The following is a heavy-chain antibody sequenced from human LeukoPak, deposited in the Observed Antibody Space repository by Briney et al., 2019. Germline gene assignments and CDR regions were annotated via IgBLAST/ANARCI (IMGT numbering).Heavy chain of an antibody. CDR3: TTGIRGD. CDR2: IQSKTDGGKT. CDR1: GFIVTNAW. Sequence: GGSLGLSCAASGFIVTNAWMNRVRQAPGKGLEWVGRIQSKTDGGKTDYAAPVKGRFTISRDDSKNTLYLQMNSLKTEDTAIYYCTTGIRGDWGQGTLVTVSS. V-gene: IGHV3-15*07. J-gene: IGHJ4*02. D-gene: IGHD3-3*02.